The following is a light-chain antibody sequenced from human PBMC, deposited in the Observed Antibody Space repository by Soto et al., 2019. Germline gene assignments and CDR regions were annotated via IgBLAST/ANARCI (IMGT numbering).Light chain of an antibody. CDR2: AAS. Sequence: EIVLTQSTGTLSLSPGERATLSCRDSQSISSNYLAWYQHKPGKGPRLLIYAASSRATGIPDRFSGSGSGTDFTLTISRLETEDFALYYCQKYGSAFTVGPGTKVDIK. CDR1: QSISSNY. J-gene: IGKJ3*01. V-gene: IGKV3-20*01. CDR3: QKYGSAFT.